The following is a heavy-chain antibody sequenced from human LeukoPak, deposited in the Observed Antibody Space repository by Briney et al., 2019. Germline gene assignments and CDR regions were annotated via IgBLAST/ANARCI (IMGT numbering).Heavy chain of an antibody. CDR2: IWYDGSKT. D-gene: IGHD6-25*01. CDR3: ARAMVSGYDWEGHFDS. Sequence: PGKSLRLSCTASGFTFSDSGMHWVRQPPGKGLQWVAHIWYDGSKTYYADSVKGRFTISRDNGKNTLYLQMNNMRVEDTAVYYCARAMVSGYDWEGHFDSWGLGSLVTVS. V-gene: IGHV3-33*01. J-gene: IGHJ4*02. CDR1: GFTFSDSG.